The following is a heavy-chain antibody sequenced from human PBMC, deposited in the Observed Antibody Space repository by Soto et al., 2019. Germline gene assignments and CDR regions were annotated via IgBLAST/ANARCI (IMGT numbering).Heavy chain of an antibody. CDR2: INHSGNT. CDR3: TGPYPYYFDS. V-gene: IGHV4-34*01. J-gene: IGHJ4*02. Sequence: QVQLQQWGAGLLKPSETLSLTCTVYGGSFSTYYWSWIRQPPGKGLEWIGEINHSGNTNYYPSLMGRVTMSFDTSKNQFSLKLSSVTAADTAVYYCTGPYPYYFDSWGQGTLVTVSS. CDR1: GGSFSTYY.